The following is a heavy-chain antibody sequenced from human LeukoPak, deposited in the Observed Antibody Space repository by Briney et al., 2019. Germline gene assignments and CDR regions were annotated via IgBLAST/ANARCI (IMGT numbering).Heavy chain of an antibody. J-gene: IGHJ4*02. CDR1: GFTFSTYS. CDR3: AKDISGGDCPDY. Sequence: GGSLRLSCVASGFTFSTYSMNWVRQAPGKGLEWVAVISYDGSDKYYADSVKGRFTISRDNSKNTLYLQMNSLRAEDTAVYYCAKDISGGDCPDYWGQGTLVTVSS. CDR2: ISYDGSDK. D-gene: IGHD2-21*02. V-gene: IGHV3-30*18.